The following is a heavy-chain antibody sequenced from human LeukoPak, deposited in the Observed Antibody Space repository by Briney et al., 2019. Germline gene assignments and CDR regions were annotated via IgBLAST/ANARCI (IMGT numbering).Heavy chain of an antibody. CDR1: GFTFSSYD. CDR2: ISGSGGIT. Sequence: GGSLRLSCAASGFTFSSYDVSWVRQAPGKGLEWVSAISGSGGITYYPDSEKGRFTVSRDNSKNTLYLQMNSLRAEDTAIYYCAKRLPFYYDYWGQGILVTVSS. V-gene: IGHV3-23*01. J-gene: IGHJ4*02. CDR3: AKRLPFYYDY. D-gene: IGHD5-18*01.